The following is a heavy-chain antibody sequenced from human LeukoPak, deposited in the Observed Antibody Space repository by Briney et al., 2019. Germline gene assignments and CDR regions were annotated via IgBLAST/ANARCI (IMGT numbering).Heavy chain of an antibody. J-gene: IGHJ5*02. CDR2: IYYSGST. V-gene: IGHV4-39*01. CDR3: ARPVPSRLGWFNP. D-gene: IGHD1-1*01. CDR1: GGSISSSNYY. Sequence: SETLSLTCTVSGGSISSSNYYWGWIRQPPGKGLEWIGSIYYSGSTYYNPSLKSRVTISVDTSKNQFSLKLSSVTAADTAVYYCARPVPSRLGWFNPWGQGTLVTVSS.